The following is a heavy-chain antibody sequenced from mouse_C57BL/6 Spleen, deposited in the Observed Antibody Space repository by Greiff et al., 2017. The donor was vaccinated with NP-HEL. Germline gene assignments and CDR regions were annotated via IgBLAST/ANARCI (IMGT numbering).Heavy chain of an antibody. D-gene: IGHD3-2*02. J-gene: IGHJ3*01. CDR2: IDPSDSYT. CDR1: GYTFTSYW. CDR3: AIDSSGAY. V-gene: IGHV1-50*01. Sequence: QVQLKQPGAELVKPGASVKLSCKASGYTFTSYWMQCVKQRPGQGLEWIGEIDPSDSYTNYNQKFKGKATLTVDTSSSTAYMQLSSLTSEDSAVYYCAIDSSGAYWGQGTLVTVSA.